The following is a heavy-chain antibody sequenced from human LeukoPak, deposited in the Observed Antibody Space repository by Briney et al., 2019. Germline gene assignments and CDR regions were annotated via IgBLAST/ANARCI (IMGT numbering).Heavy chain of an antibody. D-gene: IGHD5-24*01. CDR1: GYTFTGYY. J-gene: IGHJ4*02. V-gene: IGHV1-69*04. Sequence: ASVKVSCKASGYTFTGYYMHWVRQAPGQGLEWMGRIIPTTGLANYAQKFQGRVTITADKSTSTAYMDLSSLRSEDTAVYYCARAPPRLDGYILYYWGQGTLVTVSS. CDR2: IIPTTGLA. CDR3: ARAPPRLDGYILYY.